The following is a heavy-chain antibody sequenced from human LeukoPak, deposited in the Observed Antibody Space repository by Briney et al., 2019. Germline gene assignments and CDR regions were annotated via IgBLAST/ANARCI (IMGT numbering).Heavy chain of an antibody. D-gene: IGHD3-22*01. Sequence: SETLSLTCTVSGGSISTYYWSWIRQPPGKGLEWIGYIYYTGSTSYNPSLKSRVTISVDTSKNQFSLKLSSVTAADTAVYFCAREDYYNSGGYYLDYWGQGTLVTVSS. V-gene: IGHV4-59*08. CDR1: GGSISTYY. CDR3: AREDYYNSGGYYLDY. CDR2: IYYTGST. J-gene: IGHJ4*02.